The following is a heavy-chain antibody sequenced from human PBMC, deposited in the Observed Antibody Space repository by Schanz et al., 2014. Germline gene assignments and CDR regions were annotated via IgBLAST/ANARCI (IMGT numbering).Heavy chain of an antibody. V-gene: IGHV3-48*01. J-gene: IGHJ4*02. CDR3: ARDRRNADLDY. CDR1: GFTFSSYA. Sequence: EVKMVESGGGLVQPGGSLRLSCAASGFTFSSYAMSWVRQAPGKGLEWISYITYNGGTIYYADSVKGRFTISRDNAKNSLYLEMNSLRAEDTALYYCARDRRNADLDYWGQGTLVTVSS. CDR2: ITYNGGTI. D-gene: IGHD1-1*01.